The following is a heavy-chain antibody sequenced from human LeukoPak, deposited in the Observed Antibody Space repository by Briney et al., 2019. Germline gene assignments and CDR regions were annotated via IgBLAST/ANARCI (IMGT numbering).Heavy chain of an antibody. CDR2: IYHSGST. V-gene: IGHV4-39*07. D-gene: IGHD6-13*01. Sequence: PSETLSLTCTVSAGSFISSSHHWGWIRQSPGKGLEWIGEIYHSGSTNYNPSLKSRVTISVDKSKNQFSLKLSSVTAADTAVYYCASYIAAALYFDYWGQGTLVTVSS. CDR1: AGSFISSSHH. J-gene: IGHJ4*02. CDR3: ASYIAAALYFDY.